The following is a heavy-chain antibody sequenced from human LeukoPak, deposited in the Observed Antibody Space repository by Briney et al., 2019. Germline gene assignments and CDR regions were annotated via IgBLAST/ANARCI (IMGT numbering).Heavy chain of an antibody. CDR3: ASGKGEVVPAE. CDR1: GGTFSSYA. J-gene: IGHJ4*02. D-gene: IGHD2-2*01. Sequence: SVKVSCKASGGTFSSYAISWVRQAPGQGLEWMGGIIPIFGTANFAQKFQGRVTNTTDESTSTAYMELSSLRSEDTAVYYCASGKGEVVPAEWGQGTLVTVSS. V-gene: IGHV1-69*05. CDR2: IIPIFGTA.